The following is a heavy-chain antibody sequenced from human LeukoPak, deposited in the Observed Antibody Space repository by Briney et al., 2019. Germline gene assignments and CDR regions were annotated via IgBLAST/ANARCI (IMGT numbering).Heavy chain of an antibody. CDR1: GFTLTTYW. Sequence: GGSLRLSCAASGFTLTTYWMHWVRQAPGKGLVWVSRINSDGKITTYADSVKGRLTISGDYAKNTLYLQMNSLRAEDTAVYYCARDSGHDAFDIWSQGTTVTVSS. J-gene: IGHJ3*02. CDR2: INSDGKIT. CDR3: ARDSGHDAFDI. V-gene: IGHV3-74*01.